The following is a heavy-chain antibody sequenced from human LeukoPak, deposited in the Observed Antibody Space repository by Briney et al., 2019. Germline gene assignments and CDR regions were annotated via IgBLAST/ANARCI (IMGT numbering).Heavy chain of an antibody. CDR3: AKGKGGTSFNYCFDY. D-gene: IGHD2/OR15-2a*01. J-gene: IGHJ4*02. Sequence: GGSLRLSCAASGFVFGAYAMIWVRQAPGKGLEGVSLIHNDAATTYYADSVRGRFTVSRDNSKNTLYLEMNSLRAEDTAVYYCAKGKGGTSFNYCFDYWGQGTPVSVSS. CDR2: IHNDAATT. CDR1: GFVFGAYA. V-gene: IGHV3-23*03.